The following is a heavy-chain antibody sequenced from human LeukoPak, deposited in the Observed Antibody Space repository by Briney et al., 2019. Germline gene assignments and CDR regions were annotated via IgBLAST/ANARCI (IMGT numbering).Heavy chain of an antibody. CDR1: GGSVSSGSFH. CDR2: IYYSGST. J-gene: IGHJ4*02. CDR3: ARLGISVAGAFDY. V-gene: IGHV4-61*01. D-gene: IGHD6-19*01. Sequence: SETLSLTCAVSGGSVSSGSFHWSWIRQSPGKGLEWIAYIYYSGSTNYNPSLKSRVTISIDTSKNQFSLKLSSVTAADTAVYYCARLGISVAGAFDYWGQGTLVTVSS.